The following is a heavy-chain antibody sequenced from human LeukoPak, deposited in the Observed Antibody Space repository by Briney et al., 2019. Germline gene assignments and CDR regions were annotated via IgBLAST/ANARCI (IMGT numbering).Heavy chain of an antibody. CDR2: IKQDRSEK. CDR3: AKGDLDTPFDY. D-gene: IGHD5-18*01. J-gene: IGHJ4*02. Sequence: GGSLRLSCAASGFTFTNYWMSWVRQAPGKGLELVANIKQDRSEKYYVDSVKGRFTISRDNAKNSLYLRMNSLRAEDTAVYYCAKGDLDTPFDYWGQGTLVTVSS. CDR1: GFTFTNYW. V-gene: IGHV3-7*01.